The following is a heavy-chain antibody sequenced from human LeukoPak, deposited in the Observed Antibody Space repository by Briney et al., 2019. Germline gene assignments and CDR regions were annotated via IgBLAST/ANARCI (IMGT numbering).Heavy chain of an antibody. CDR1: GGSFSGYY. J-gene: IGHJ3*01. V-gene: IGHV4-34*01. D-gene: IGHD3-3*01. CDR3: ARARASITIFGVVRTNAFDV. CDR2: INHSGST. Sequence: SETLSLTCAVYGGSFSGYYWSWIRQPPGKGLEWIGEINHSGSTNYNPSLKSRVTISVDTSKNQFSLKLSSVTAADTAVYYCARARASITIFGVVRTNAFDVWGKGTMVTVSS.